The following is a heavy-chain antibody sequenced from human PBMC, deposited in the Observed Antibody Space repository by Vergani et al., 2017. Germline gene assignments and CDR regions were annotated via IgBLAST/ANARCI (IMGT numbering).Heavy chain of an antibody. Sequence: QVQLQESGPGLVKPSQTLSLTCTVSGGSISSGGYYWSWLRQHPGKGLEWIGYIYYSGSTYYNPSLKRRVTISVDTSKNQFSLKLSSVPAADTAVYYCARVQGVGELYYYYYMDVWGKGTTVTVSS. CDR1: GGSISSGGYY. J-gene: IGHJ6*03. D-gene: IGHD3-10*01. CDR2: IYYSGST. CDR3: ARVQGVGELYYYYYMDV. V-gene: IGHV4-31*03.